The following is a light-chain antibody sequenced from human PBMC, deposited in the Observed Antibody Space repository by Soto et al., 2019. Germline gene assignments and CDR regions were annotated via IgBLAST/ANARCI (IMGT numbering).Light chain of an antibody. CDR2: AAS. CDR1: QSISSY. CDR3: HQYASFTWT. J-gene: IGKJ1*01. Sequence: SPGVSATLSYRISQSISSYLAWYQQKPGKAPELLIYAASTLPSGVPFRFSGSGSGTDFTLTISCLQSEDFAPYCCHQYASFTWTFGQGTKLDIK. V-gene: IGKV1D-8*01.